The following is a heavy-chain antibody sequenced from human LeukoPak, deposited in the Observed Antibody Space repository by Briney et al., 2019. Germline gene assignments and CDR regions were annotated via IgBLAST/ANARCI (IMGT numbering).Heavy chain of an antibody. CDR3: VRGGLNKYYFDY. CDR1: GFTFSSYG. Sequence: GRSLRLSCAASGFTFSSYGMHWVRQAPGKGLEWVAVIWYDGSNKYYADSVKGRFTISRDNSKNTLYLQMNSLRAEDTAVYYCVRGGLNKYYFDYWGQGTLVTVSS. V-gene: IGHV3-33*01. J-gene: IGHJ4*02. CDR2: IWYDGSNK. D-gene: IGHD1/OR15-1a*01.